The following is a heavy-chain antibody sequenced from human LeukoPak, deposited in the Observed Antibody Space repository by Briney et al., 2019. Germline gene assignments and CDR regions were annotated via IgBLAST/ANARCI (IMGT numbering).Heavy chain of an antibody. D-gene: IGHD1-1*01. V-gene: IGHV4-61*01. J-gene: IGHJ3*02. CDR3: ARDGIYNWSDVPDAFGI. CDR1: GGSVSSGSYY. Sequence: SETLSLTCTVSGGSVSSGSYYWSWIRQPPGKGLEWIGYVHYSGSSNYNPSLKSRVTISVDTSKNQFSLKLSSVTAADTAVYYCARDGIYNWSDVPDAFGIWGQGTALTVSS. CDR2: VHYSGSS.